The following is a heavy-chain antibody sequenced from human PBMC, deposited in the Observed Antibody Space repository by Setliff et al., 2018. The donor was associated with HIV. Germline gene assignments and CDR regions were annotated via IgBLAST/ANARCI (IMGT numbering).Heavy chain of an antibody. CDR2: IYSDGST. V-gene: IGHV3-66*02. CDR1: GFTVSSHY. Sequence: AGGSLSLSCAASGFTVSSHYMSWVRQAPGKGLEWVSTIYSDGSTYHADSVKGRFTLSRDTSKNTLSLQMNSLRPEDTAVFYCARVRLYSSALDYWGQGTPVTVSS. D-gene: IGHD3-22*01. CDR3: ARVRLYSSALDY. J-gene: IGHJ4*02.